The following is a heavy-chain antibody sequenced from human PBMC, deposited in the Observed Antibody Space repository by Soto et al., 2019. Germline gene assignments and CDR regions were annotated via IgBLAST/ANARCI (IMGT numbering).Heavy chain of an antibody. J-gene: IGHJ6*02. CDR3: GRDLGKFRNGSQYSDYGMDV. D-gene: IGHD2-8*01. Sequence: SQTPALTCDSSVDSVSRDSAAWNLLSQCPSRGLEWLGRTYYRSKLYNEYAGPVRSRITINPDTSQNQFSLQVNSVTPEDTAVYYYGRDLGKFRNGSQYSDYGMDVSGQGTTVTVSS. CDR1: VDSVSRDSAA. V-gene: IGHV6-1*01. CDR2: TYYRSKLYN.